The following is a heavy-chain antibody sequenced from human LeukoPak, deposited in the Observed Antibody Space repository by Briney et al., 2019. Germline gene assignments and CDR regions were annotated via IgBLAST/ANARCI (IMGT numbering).Heavy chain of an antibody. D-gene: IGHD2-15*01. J-gene: IGHJ4*02. CDR3: ARSEVVVAATLRY. CDR2: INPANGYA. V-gene: IGHV1-3*01. CDR1: GYTFTTYA. Sequence: ASVKVSCKASGYTFTTYAMHWVRQAPGQTLEWLGWINPANGYAKYSQELQGRVTITRDTSASAAYLELSRLRSDDTAVYYCARSEVVVAATLRYWGQGTLVTVSS.